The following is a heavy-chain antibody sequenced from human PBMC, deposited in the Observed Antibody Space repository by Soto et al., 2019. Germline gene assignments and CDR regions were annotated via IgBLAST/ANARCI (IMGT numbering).Heavy chain of an antibody. CDR1: GFTFSSYV. CDR2: IGGSGGST. V-gene: IGHV3-23*01. J-gene: IGHJ4*02. Sequence: EVQLLESGGGLVQPGGSLRLSCAASGFTFSSYVMTWVRQAPGKGLEWVSGIGGSGGSTNYADSVKGRFTISRDNSKNTLYLQMNSLRAEYTAVYYCAKDGSGCYSSGGYWGQGTLVTVSS. D-gene: IGHD2-21*01. CDR3: AKDGSGCYSSGGY.